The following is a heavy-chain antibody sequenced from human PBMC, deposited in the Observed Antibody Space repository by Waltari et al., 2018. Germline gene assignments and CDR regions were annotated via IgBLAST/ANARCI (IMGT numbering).Heavy chain of an antibody. J-gene: IGHJ6*02. CDR2: IIPIFGTA. Sequence: QVQLVQSGAEVTKPGSSVKVSCKASGGTFSSYAISWVQQATGQGLEWMGGIIPIFGTANYAQKFQGRVTITADESTSTAYMELSSLRSEDTAVYYCARIGVDTAMVTSYYYYGMDVWGQGTTVTVSS. CDR1: GGTFSSYA. V-gene: IGHV1-69*12. D-gene: IGHD5-18*01. CDR3: ARIGVDTAMVTSYYYYGMDV.